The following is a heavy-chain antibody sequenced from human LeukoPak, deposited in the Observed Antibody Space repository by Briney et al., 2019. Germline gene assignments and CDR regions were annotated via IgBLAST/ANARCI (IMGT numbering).Heavy chain of an antibody. CDR1: GFTFSSYA. J-gene: IGHJ4*02. CDR3: ATTTLGGSYPSDY. D-gene: IGHD1-26*01. V-gene: IGHV3-30-3*01. Sequence: GRSLRLSCAASGFTFSSYAMHWVRQAPGKGLEWVAVISYDGSNKYYADSVKGRFTISRDNSKNTLYLQMNSLRAEDTAVYYCATTTLGGSYPSDYWGQGTLATVSS. CDR2: ISYDGSNK.